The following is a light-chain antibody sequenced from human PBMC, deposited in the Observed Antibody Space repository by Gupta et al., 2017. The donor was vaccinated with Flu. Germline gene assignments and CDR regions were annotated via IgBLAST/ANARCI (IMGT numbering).Light chain of an antibody. CDR1: QSLSHNY. CDR3: QQFGSSPYT. J-gene: IGKJ2*01. CDR2: GAS. V-gene: IGKV3-20*01. Sequence: ENVLTQSPGTLSLSPGERVTLSCRASQSLSHNYLAWYQKKPGQPPRLLIYGASNRATGIPDRFSGSGSGTDFTLTINRLDPEDFAVYYCQQFGSSPYTFGQGSKLDIK.